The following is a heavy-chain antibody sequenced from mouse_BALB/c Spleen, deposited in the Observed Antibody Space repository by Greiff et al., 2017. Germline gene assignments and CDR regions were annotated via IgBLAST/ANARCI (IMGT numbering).Heavy chain of an antibody. CDR2: IYPGDGDT. Sequence: VQLQQSGAELARPGASVKLSCKASGYTFTSYWMQWVKQRPGQGLEWIGAIYPGDGDTRYTQKFKGKATLTADKSSSTAYMQLSSLASEDSAVYYCAPYGRDYWGQGTSVTVSS. V-gene: IGHV1-87*01. J-gene: IGHJ4*01. CDR1: GYTFTSYW. CDR3: APYGRDY.